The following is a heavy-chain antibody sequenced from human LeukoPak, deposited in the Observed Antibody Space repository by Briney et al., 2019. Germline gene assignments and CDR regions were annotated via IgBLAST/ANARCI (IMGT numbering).Heavy chain of an antibody. D-gene: IGHD6-13*01. V-gene: IGHV3-21*01. CDR2: ISSSSSYI. CDR3: AKALYRSSPTFDY. CDR1: GFTFSSYS. Sequence: GGSLRLSCAASGFTFSSYSMNWVRQAPGKGLEWVSSISSSSSYIYYPDSVKGRFTISRDNSKNTLYLQMDSLRTEDTAVYYCAKALYRSSPTFDYWGQGTLVTVSS. J-gene: IGHJ4*02.